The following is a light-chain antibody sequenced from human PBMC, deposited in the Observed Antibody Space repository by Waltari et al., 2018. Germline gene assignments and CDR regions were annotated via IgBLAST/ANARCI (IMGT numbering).Light chain of an antibody. CDR3: QNHERLPAT. J-gene: IGKJ1*01. Sequence: VLPPSPGTLALSPGERATLSCRASQSISKYLVWYQQRPGQAPRLLIYAASTRATGIPDRFSGSGFGTDFSLTISRLGPEDFAVYYCQNHERLPATFGQGTRVEIK. CDR2: AAS. CDR1: QSISKY. V-gene: IGKV3-20*01.